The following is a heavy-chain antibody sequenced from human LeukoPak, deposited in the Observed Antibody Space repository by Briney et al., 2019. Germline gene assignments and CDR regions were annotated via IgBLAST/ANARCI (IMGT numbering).Heavy chain of an antibody. CDR3: TTSPSRSPFHI. CDR2: ISANGSIT. Sequence: GGTLRLSCAASGFTFSAYGMSWVRQSPGQGLEWVSGISANGSITFYARSVRGRFTISRDNAKNSLFLQMNSLRAEDTALYYCTTSPSRSPFHIWGQGTMVTVSS. CDR1: GFTFSAYG. V-gene: IGHV3-21*01. J-gene: IGHJ3*02.